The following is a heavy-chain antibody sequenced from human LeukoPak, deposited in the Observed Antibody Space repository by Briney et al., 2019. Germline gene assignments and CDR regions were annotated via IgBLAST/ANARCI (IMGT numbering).Heavy chain of an antibody. CDR3: ARDGKGSGGSHDWYYFDY. V-gene: IGHV4-61*02. J-gene: IGHJ4*02. Sequence: SETLSLTCAVSGGSISSGGYSWSWIRQPPGKGLEWIGRIYTSGSTNYNPSLKSRVTMSVDTSKNQFSLKLSSVTAADTAVYYCARDGKGSGGSHDWYYFDYWGQGTLVTVSS. CDR1: GGSISSGGYS. CDR2: IYTSGST. D-gene: IGHD2-15*01.